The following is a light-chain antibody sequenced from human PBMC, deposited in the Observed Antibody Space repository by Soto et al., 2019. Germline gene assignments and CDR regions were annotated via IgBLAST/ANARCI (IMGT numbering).Light chain of an antibody. CDR1: RSNIGNTT. J-gene: IGLJ1*01. CDR2: NDN. V-gene: IGLV1-44*01. Sequence: QSVLTQPPSASGTPGQRVTISCSGSRSNIGNTTVHWYQHLPGTAPKLLIHNDNQWPSGVPDRFSGSKSGTSASLAISGLQSQDEADYYSAAWDDSLKGYVFGTGTKVTVL. CDR3: AAWDDSLKGYV.